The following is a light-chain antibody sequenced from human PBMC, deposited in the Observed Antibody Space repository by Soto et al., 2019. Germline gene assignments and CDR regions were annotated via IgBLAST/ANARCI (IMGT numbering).Light chain of an antibody. Sequence: DIQMTQSPSTLSASVGDRVTITCRASQSISSWLAWYQQKPGKAPKLLIYDASSLESGVPSRFSGSGSGTEFTLTISSLQPDDFATYYCQQYNSYPALTFGGGTNVEIK. CDR3: QQYNSYPALT. CDR2: DAS. J-gene: IGKJ4*01. V-gene: IGKV1-5*01. CDR1: QSISSW.